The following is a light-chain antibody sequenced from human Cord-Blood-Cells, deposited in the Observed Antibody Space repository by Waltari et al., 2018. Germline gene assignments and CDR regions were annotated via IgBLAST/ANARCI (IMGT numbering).Light chain of an antibody. CDR2: DAS. CDR3: QQRSNWLT. Sequence: VLTQSPANLPLSPGERATRSCRASQSVSSYLAWYQQKPGQAPRLLIYDASNRATGIPARFKGSGSGTDLTLTISSLEPEDFAVYYCQQRSNWLTFGGGTKVEIK. V-gene: IGKV3-11*01. CDR1: QSVSSY. J-gene: IGKJ4*01.